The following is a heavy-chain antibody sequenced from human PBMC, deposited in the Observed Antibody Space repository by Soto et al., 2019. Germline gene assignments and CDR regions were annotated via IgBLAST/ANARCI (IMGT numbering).Heavy chain of an antibody. Sequence: SETLSLTCAVYGGSFSDYYWSWIRQSPGKGLEWIGEINHSGSTNYNPSLKSRVTISVDTSKNQFSLKLSSVTAADTAIYYCVLVLHSHQRGMVVWGPGTTVTVSS. V-gene: IGHV4-34*01. CDR3: VLVLHSHQRGMVV. D-gene: IGHD2-2*01. CDR1: GGSFSDYY. J-gene: IGHJ6*02. CDR2: INHSGST.